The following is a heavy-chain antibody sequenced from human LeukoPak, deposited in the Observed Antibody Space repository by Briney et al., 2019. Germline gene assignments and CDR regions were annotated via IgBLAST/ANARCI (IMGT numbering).Heavy chain of an antibody. CDR1: GGSISSSSYY. J-gene: IGHJ3*02. D-gene: IGHD3-10*01. CDR2: IYYSGST. CDR3: ARSLYYYGSDSFDI. Sequence: SETLSLTCTVSGGSISSSSYYWGWIRQPPGKGLEWIGSIYYSGSTYYNPSLKSRVTISGDTSKNQFSLKLSSVTAADTAVYYCARSLYYYGSDSFDIWGQGTMVTVSS. V-gene: IGHV4-39*07.